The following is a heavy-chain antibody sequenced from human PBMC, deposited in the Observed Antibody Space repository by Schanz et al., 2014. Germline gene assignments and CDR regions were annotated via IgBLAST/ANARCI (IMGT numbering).Heavy chain of an antibody. J-gene: IGHJ6*02. Sequence: QVQLVQSGAEVKKPGASVKVSCKASGYTFTGHHMHWVRQAPGQGLEWMGWINPNSGDRNYAQKFQGRVTMTSDTSITTVYMEVNSLTSDDTAVFYCARGGDYIVVLVAVTREYYYHAMDVWGQGTTVTVSS. V-gene: IGHV1-2*02. CDR3: ARGGDYIVVLVAVTREYYYHAMDV. CDR2: INPNSGDR. D-gene: IGHD2-15*01. CDR1: GYTFTGHH.